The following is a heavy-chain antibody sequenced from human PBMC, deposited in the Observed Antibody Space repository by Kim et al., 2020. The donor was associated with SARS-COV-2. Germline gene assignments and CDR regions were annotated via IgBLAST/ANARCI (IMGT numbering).Heavy chain of an antibody. CDR2: ISGSGGST. CDR3: VKGMVSSSSYNY. J-gene: IGHJ4*02. D-gene: IGHD2-2*02. Sequence: GGSLRLSCAASGFTFSSYAMSWVRQAPGKGLEWVSAISGSGGSTYYADSVKGRFTISRDNSKNTLYLQMNSLRAEDTAVYYCVKGMVSSSSYNYWGQGTLVTFSS. CDR1: GFTFSSYA. V-gene: IGHV3-23*01.